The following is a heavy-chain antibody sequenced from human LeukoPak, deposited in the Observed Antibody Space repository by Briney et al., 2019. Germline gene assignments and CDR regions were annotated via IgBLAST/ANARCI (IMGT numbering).Heavy chain of an antibody. Sequence: GGSLRLSCAASGFTVSSNYMISVRQAPGKGLEWVSSISSGSYIYYADAVKARFTISRDNARNSLYLQMNSLRADDTAVYYCARLMFIAVGNWYFDLWGRGTLVTVSS. J-gene: IGHJ2*01. V-gene: IGHV3-21*01. CDR1: GFTVSSNY. CDR2: ISSGSYI. D-gene: IGHD6-19*01. CDR3: ARLMFIAVGNWYFDL.